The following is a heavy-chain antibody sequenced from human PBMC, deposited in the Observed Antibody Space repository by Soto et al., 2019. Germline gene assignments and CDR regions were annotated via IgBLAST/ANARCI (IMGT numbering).Heavy chain of an antibody. J-gene: IGHJ2*01. V-gene: IGHV3-48*02. CDR3: ARAVWDFFFRAGNSIRAARSVSAVLLNRSSDL. CDR2: VSSSSSTI. Sequence: PRKGLEWVSFVSSSSSTIYYAECVKGRSTISRDNAKNALYLQMNSLRDEDTAVYYCARAVWDFFFRAGNSIRAARSVSAVLLNRSSDL. D-gene: IGHD2-2*01.